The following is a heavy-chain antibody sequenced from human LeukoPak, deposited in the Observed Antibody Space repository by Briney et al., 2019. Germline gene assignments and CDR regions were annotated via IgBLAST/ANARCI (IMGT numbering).Heavy chain of an antibody. CDR1: GGSISSGGYY. J-gene: IGHJ4*02. CDR3: ARLFHLDWLFDY. CDR2: IYHSGST. Sequence: PSQTLSLTCTVSGGSISSGGYYWSWIRQPPGKGLEWIGYIYHSGSTYYNPSLKSRVTISVDTSKNQFSLKLSSVTAADTAVYYCARLFHLDWLFDYWGQGTLVTVSS. V-gene: IGHV4-30-2*01. D-gene: IGHD3-9*01.